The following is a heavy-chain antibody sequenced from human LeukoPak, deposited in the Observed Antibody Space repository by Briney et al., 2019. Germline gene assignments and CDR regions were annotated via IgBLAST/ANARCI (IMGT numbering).Heavy chain of an antibody. CDR3: AKGGIAVAGTSYYYYMDV. CDR1: GFTFSNYG. J-gene: IGHJ6*03. CDR2: ISGSGDYT. V-gene: IGHV3-23*01. D-gene: IGHD6-19*01. Sequence: GGSLRLSCGASGFTFSNYGMLWVRQAPGKGLEWVSAISGSGDYTYYADSVKGRFTISRDNSKNTLHLQMNSLRAEDAAVYYCAKGGIAVAGTSYYYYMDVWGEGTTVTISS.